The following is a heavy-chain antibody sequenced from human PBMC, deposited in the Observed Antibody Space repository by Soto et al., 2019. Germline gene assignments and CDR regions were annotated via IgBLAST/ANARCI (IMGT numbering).Heavy chain of an antibody. Sequence: DVQLVESGGGLIQPGGSLRLSCAASGFTFINYNMNWVRQAPGKGLEWVSYITSSSSTIYYADSVKGRFTISRDNAKNSLCLQMNSLRVEDTAVYYCARGDKNYYYYYMDVWGKGTTVTVSS. V-gene: IGHV3-48*01. CDR1: GFTFINYN. CDR3: ARGDKNYYYYYMDV. J-gene: IGHJ6*03. CDR2: ITSSSSTI.